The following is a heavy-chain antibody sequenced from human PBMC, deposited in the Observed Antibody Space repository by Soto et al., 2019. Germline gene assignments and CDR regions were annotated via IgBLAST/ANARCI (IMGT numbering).Heavy chain of an antibody. CDR1: GYTFTSYA. CDR3: ARGLLWFGEFFANWFDP. J-gene: IGHJ5*02. D-gene: IGHD3-10*01. V-gene: IGHV1-3*01. Sequence: ASVKVSCKASGYTFTSYAMHWVRQAPGQRLEWMGWINAGNGNTKYSQKFQGRVTITKDTSASTAYMELSSLRSEDTAVYYCARGLLWFGEFFANWFDPWGQGTLVTVPQ. CDR2: INAGNGNT.